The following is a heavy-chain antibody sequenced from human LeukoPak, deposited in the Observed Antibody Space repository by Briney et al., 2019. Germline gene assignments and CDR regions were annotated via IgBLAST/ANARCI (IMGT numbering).Heavy chain of an antibody. J-gene: IGHJ2*01. CDR1: GGSISSYY. CDR2: IYYSGST. D-gene: IGHD4-17*01. V-gene: IGHV4-59*08. CDR3: ARSGGSTVTTRYFDL. Sequence: PSETLSLTCTVSGGSISSYYWSWIRQPPGKGLEWIGNIYYSGSTNYNPSLKSRVTISVDTSKNQFSLKLSSVTAADTAVYYCARSGGSTVTTRYFDLWGRGTLVTVSS.